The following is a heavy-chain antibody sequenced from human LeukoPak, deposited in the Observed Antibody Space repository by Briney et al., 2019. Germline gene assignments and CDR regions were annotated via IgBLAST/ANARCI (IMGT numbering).Heavy chain of an antibody. J-gene: IGHJ4*02. Sequence: PSETLSLTCTVSGGSISSGGYYWRWIRQHPGKGLEWIGYIYYSGSTYYNPSLKSRVTISVDTSKNQFSLKLSSVTAADTAVYYCARAVNWNYEGLYYFDYWGQGTLVTVSS. CDR2: IYYSGST. CDR3: ARAVNWNYEGLYYFDY. V-gene: IGHV4-31*03. CDR1: GGSISSGGYY. D-gene: IGHD1-7*01.